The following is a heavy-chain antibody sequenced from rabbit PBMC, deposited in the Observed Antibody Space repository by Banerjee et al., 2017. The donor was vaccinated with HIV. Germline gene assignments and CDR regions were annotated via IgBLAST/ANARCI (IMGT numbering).Heavy chain of an antibody. Sequence: QEQLEESGGDLVKPEGSLTLTCTASGFSFNNRYVMCWVRQAPGKGLEWIACINTISGDTVYATWAKGRFTISKTSSTTVTLQMTTVTAADTATYFCARVWALWGPGTLVTVS. D-gene: IGHD5-1*01. CDR3: ARVWAL. CDR2: INTISGDT. CDR1: GFSFNNRYV. J-gene: IGHJ4*01. V-gene: IGHV1S45*01.